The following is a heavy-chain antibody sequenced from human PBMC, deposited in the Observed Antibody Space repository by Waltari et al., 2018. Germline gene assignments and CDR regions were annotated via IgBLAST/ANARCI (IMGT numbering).Heavy chain of an antibody. V-gene: IGHV4-31*03. CDR2: SYYSGST. D-gene: IGHD3-10*01. J-gene: IGHJ4*02. CDR1: GGSISSGGYY. Sequence: QVQLQESGPGLVKPSQTLSLTCTVSGGSISSGGYYWRWIRQNPGKGLEWNGYSYYSGSTYYNPSLKSRVTISVFTSKDQFSLKLSSVTAADTAVYYCARAGGSGSYPTGRFDYWGQGTLVTVSS. CDR3: ARAGGSGSYPTGRFDY.